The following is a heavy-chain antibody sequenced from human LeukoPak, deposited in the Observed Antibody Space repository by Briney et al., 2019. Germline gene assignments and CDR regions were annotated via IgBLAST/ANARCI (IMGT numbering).Heavy chain of an antibody. D-gene: IGHD3-16*01. CDR2: IKQDGSEK. V-gene: IGHV3-7*01. J-gene: IGHJ4*02. CDR1: GFTFSNFW. CDR3: ARGGSLTG. Sequence: PGGSLRLSCAASGFTFSNFWMTWVRQARGKGLEWVASIKQDGSEKYYVDSVKGRFTISRDNAKTSLYLQMNSLRVEDTAVYYCARGGSLTGWGQGTLVTVSS.